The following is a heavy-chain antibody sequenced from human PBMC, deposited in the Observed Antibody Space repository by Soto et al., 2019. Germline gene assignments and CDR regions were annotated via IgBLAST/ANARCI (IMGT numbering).Heavy chain of an antibody. CDR3: ARDTPPTDY. V-gene: IGHV1-18*01. J-gene: IGHJ4*02. CDR1: GYTFTSYH. CDR2: ISADNTNT. Sequence: QVQLVQSGAEVKKPGASVKVSCKTSGYTFTSYHISWVRQALGQGLEWMGWISADNTNTNYAQKFQGRVTMTTDTLTSTAYMELRSLKSDDTAVYYCARDTPPTDYWGQGTLVTVSS.